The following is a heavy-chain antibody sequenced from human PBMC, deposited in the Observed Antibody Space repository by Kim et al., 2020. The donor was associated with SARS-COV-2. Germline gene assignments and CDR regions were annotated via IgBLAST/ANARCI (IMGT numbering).Heavy chain of an antibody. Sequence: SETLSLTCTVSGGSVSSGSYYWSWIRQPPGKGLEWIGYIYYSGSTNYNPSLKSRVTISVDTSKNQFSLKLSSVTAADTAVYYCARDPLAIFGAVPYGMDVWGQGTTVTVSS. V-gene: IGHV4-61*01. J-gene: IGHJ6*02. CDR3: ARDPLAIFGAVPYGMDV. CDR2: IYYSGST. CDR1: GGSVSSGSYY. D-gene: IGHD3-3*01.